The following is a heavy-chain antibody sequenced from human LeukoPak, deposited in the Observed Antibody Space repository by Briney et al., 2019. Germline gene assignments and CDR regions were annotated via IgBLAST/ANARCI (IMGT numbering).Heavy chain of an antibody. V-gene: IGHV3-15*01. CDR2: IKSKTDGGTT. CDR1: GFTFSNAW. D-gene: IGHD1-26*01. J-gene: IGHJ4*02. Sequence: RGSLRLSCAASGFTFSNAWMSWVRQAPGKGLEWVGRIKSKTDGGTTDYAAPVKGRFTISRDDSKNTLYLQMNSLKTEDTAVYYCARDRIVGATQDDYWGQGTLVTVSS. CDR3: ARDRIVGATQDDY.